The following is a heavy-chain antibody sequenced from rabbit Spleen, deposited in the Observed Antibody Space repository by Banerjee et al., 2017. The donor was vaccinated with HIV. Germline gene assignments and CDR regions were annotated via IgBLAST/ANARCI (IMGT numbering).Heavy chain of an antibody. D-gene: IGHD6-1*01. Sequence: QSLEESGGDLVKPGASLTLTCTASGFSFSSRYYMCWVRQAPGKGLEWIACIYSGISGNTYSATWAKGRFTISKPSSTTVTLQMTSLTAADTATYFCARLFAYAGYAGFGYATLDYFNLWGPGTLVTVS. CDR2: IYSGISGNT. V-gene: IGHV1S40*01. CDR1: GFSFSSRYY. J-gene: IGHJ4*01. CDR3: ARLFAYAGYAGFGYATLDYFNL.